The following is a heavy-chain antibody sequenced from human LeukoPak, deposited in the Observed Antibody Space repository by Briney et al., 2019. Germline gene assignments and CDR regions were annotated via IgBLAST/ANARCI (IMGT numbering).Heavy chain of an antibody. CDR2: ISYDGSNK. D-gene: IGHD5-12*01. CDR1: GFTFSSYA. V-gene: IGHV3-30-3*01. Sequence: GGSLRLSCAASGFTFSSYAMHWVRQASGKGLEWVAVISYDGSNKYYADSVKGRFTISRDNSKNTLYLQMNSLRAEDTAVYYCAREWGGYDYVGFGYFDYWGQGTLVTVSS. CDR3: AREWGGYDYVGFGYFDY. J-gene: IGHJ4*02.